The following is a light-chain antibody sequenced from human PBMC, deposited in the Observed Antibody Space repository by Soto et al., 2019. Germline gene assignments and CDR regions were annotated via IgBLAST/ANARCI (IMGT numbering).Light chain of an antibody. CDR2: AAS. V-gene: IGKV1-39*01. Sequence: DIQMTQSPTSLSASVGDRVTITCRASQSIKTYLNWYQQKPGKAPNLLIYAASSLESGVPLRFSGSGSGTDFTLTISSLQPEDFATFYCQQSYTTPRTLGQGTKVDIK. J-gene: IGKJ1*01. CDR3: QQSYTTPRT. CDR1: QSIKTY.